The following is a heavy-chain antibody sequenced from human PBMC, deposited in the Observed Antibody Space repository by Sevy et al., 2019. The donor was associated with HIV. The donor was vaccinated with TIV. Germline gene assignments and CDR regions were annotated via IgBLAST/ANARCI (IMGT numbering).Heavy chain of an antibody. J-gene: IGHJ6*02. CDR3: ARVAGGENYDYGIDV. V-gene: IGHV4-39*01. Sequence: SETLSLTCTVSGGSITSSGHYWGWIRQSPGKGLEWIGAVYYVGNSYANPSLTSRVTISADTSKNLFSLSLTSLTAADPAICDCARVAGGENYDYGIDVWGLGTSVTVSS. CDR1: GGSITSSGHY. D-gene: IGHD2-21*01. CDR2: VYYVGNS.